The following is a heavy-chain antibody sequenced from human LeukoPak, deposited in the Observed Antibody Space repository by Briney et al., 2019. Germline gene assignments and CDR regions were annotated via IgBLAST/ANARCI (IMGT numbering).Heavy chain of an antibody. Sequence: GGSLRLSCAASGFTFNYYPMSWVRQAPGKGLEWVSAISDNGGDRKYAESVKGRFTISRDNSKSTLFLQLNSLRVEDTAIYYCGRDWKLDYWGQGALVTVSS. CDR2: ISDNGGDR. CDR1: GFTFNYYP. D-gene: IGHD1-1*01. V-gene: IGHV3-23*01. CDR3: GRDWKLDY. J-gene: IGHJ4*02.